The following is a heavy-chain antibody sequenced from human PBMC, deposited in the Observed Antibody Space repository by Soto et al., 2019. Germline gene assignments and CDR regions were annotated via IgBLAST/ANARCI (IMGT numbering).Heavy chain of an antibody. V-gene: IGHV3-15*07. CDR1: GFSFSDAW. J-gene: IGHJ4*02. CDR2: VKIKTDGETA. Sequence: EVQLVESGGGLVKPGGSLRLSCAASGFSFSDAWLNWVRQAPGKGLEWVGRVKIKTDGETADYATFVKGRFTISRDDSKNALYLQMNSLKTEDTAVYYCAAERAYFHDSNGYLSIDFWGQGTLVTVSS. CDR3: AAERAYFHDSNGYLSIDF. D-gene: IGHD3-22*01.